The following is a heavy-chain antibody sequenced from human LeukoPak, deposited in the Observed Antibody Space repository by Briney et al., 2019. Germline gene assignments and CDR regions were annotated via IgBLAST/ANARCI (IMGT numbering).Heavy chain of an antibody. Sequence: PSETLSLTCTFSGGSISSSSYYGGWIRQPPGKGLEWIGSIYYSGSTYYNPSLKSRVTISVDTSKNQFSLKLSSVTAADTAVYYCARSGYSYGYRYFDYWGQGTLVTVSS. CDR1: GGSISSSSYY. J-gene: IGHJ4*02. D-gene: IGHD5-18*01. CDR2: IYYSGST. CDR3: ARSGYSYGYRYFDY. V-gene: IGHV4-39*07.